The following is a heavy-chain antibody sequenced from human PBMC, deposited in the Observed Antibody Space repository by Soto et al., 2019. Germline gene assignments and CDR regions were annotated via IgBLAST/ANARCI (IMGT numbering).Heavy chain of an antibody. D-gene: IGHD2-21*01. V-gene: IGHV4-61*01. CDR1: GGSVSSGSYY. CDR2: IYYSGST. CDR3: ARVFDHDCDGAFAI. J-gene: IGHJ3*02. Sequence: QVQLQESGPGLVKPSETLSLTCTVSGGSVSSGSYYWSWIRQPPGKGLEWIGYIYYSGSTNYNPSLKSRVHRPVATSKSPFSLKLSSVTAADTAVYYCARVFDHDCDGAFAIWGQGTMVTVSS.